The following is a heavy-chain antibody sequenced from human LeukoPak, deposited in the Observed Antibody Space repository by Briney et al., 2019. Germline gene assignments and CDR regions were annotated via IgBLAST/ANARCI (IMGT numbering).Heavy chain of an antibody. CDR2: ITPIFGTA. CDR3: ASGVRNEYYFDY. D-gene: IGHD6-6*01. CDR1: GGTFSSYA. Sequence: GSSVKVSCKASGGTFSSYAISWVRQAPGQGLEWMGGITPIFGTANYAQKFQGRVTITTDESTSTAYMELSSLRSEDTAVYYCASGVRNEYYFDYWGQGTLVTVSS. V-gene: IGHV1-69*05. J-gene: IGHJ4*02.